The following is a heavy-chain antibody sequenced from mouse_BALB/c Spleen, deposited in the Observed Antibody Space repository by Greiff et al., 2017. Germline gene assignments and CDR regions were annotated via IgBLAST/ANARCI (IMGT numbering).Heavy chain of an antibody. CDR3: ARGDYYGYVAY. Sequence: DVQLQESGPGLVKPSQSLSLTCTVTGYSITSDYAWNWIRQFPGNKLEWMGYISYSGSTSYNPSLKSRISITRDTSKNQFFLQLNSVTTEDTATYYCARGDYYGYVAYWGQGTLVTVSA. J-gene: IGHJ3*01. V-gene: IGHV3-2*02. CDR2: ISYSGST. CDR1: GYSITSDYA. D-gene: IGHD1-2*01.